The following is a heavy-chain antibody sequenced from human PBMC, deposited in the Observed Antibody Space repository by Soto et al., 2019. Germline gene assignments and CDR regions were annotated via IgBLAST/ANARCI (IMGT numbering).Heavy chain of an antibody. J-gene: IGHJ4*02. V-gene: IGHV4-39*01. D-gene: IGHD2-21*02. CDR2: IYYSGST. CDR1: GGSISSSSYY. CDR3: ARRPRWIVHKLLIFDY. Sequence: SETLSLTCTVSGGSISSSSYYWGWIRQPPGKGLEWIGSIYYSGSTYYNPSLKSRVTISVDTSKNQFSLKLSSVTAADTAVYYCARRPRWIVHKLLIFDYWGQGTLVTVSS.